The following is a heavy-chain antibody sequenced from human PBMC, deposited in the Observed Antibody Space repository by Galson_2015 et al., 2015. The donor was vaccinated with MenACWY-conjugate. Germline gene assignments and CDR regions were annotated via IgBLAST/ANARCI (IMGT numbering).Heavy chain of an antibody. CDR1: GFAFANYA. V-gene: IGHV3-23*01. J-gene: IGHJ3*02. D-gene: IGHD6-19*01. CDR3: AKERGIMTVAAPSDGFDM. Sequence: SLRLSCAASGFAFANYAMSWVRQAPGKGPEWVASLTSAHATTYYADSVKGRFTISRDNSKDTLFLQMNSLSVDDTAVYYCAKERGIMTVAAPSDGFDMWGQGTMVTVSS. CDR2: LTSAHATT.